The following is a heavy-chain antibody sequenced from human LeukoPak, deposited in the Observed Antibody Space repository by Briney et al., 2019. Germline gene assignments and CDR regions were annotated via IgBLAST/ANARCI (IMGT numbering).Heavy chain of an antibody. CDR3: ARVVVVVIDPFFDY. D-gene: IGHD3-22*01. CDR2: IYYSGST. J-gene: IGHJ4*02. V-gene: IGHV4-31*03. Sequence: SETLSLTCTVSGGSISSGGYYWSWIRQHPGKGLEWIGCIYYSGSTYYNPSLKSRVTISVDTSKNQFSLKLSSVTAADTAVYYCARVVVVVIDPFFDYWGQGTLVTVSS. CDR1: GGSISSGGYY.